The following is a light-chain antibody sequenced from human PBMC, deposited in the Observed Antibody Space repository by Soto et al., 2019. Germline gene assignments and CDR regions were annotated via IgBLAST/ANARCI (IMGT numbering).Light chain of an antibody. CDR3: AAWDDRLAVYV. CDR2: RDY. Sequence: QSVLTQPPSASGTPGQRDTISCSRSSPHIGSNYVYWYQHLPGTAPKLLIYRDYQRPSGVPDRFSGSKSDTSASLAISGLRSEDEADYYCAAWDDRLAVYVFGTGTKVTVL. CDR1: SPHIGSNY. V-gene: IGLV1-47*01. J-gene: IGLJ1*01.